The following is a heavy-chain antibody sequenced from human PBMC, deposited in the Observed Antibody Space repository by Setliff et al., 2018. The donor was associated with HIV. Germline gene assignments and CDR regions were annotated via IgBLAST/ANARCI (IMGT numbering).Heavy chain of an antibody. CDR1: GFDFSDHY. CDR3: ARELAYSSGWPLDH. V-gene: IGHV3-30*03. D-gene: IGHD6-19*01. Sequence: PGGSLRLSCAASGFDFSDHYLSWIRQAPGKGLEWVAFMSYEGNIKSYADSVRGRFTISRDNSKKTVYLQMDHLRLEDTGVFYCARELAYSSGWPLDHWGQGTLVTVSS. J-gene: IGHJ4*02. CDR2: MSYEGNIK.